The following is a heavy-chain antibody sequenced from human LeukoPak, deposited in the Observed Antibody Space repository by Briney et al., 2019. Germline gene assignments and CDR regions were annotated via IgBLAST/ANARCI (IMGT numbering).Heavy chain of an antibody. J-gene: IGHJ6*02. D-gene: IGHD6-19*01. Sequence: PGGSLGLSCAASGFTFSSYAMSWVRQAPGRGPEWVSGISGSGGFTYCADSVKGRFTISRDNSKNTLYLQMNSLRAEDTAVYYCAKDLLGYSSLRGVNGMDVWGQGTTVTVSS. CDR1: GFTFSSYA. CDR2: ISGSGGFT. V-gene: IGHV3-23*01. CDR3: AKDLLGYSSLRGVNGMDV.